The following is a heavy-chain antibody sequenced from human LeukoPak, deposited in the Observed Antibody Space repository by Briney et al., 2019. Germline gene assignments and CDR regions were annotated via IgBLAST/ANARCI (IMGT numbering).Heavy chain of an antibody. D-gene: IGHD6-19*01. V-gene: IGHV3-48*03. J-gene: IGHJ6*04. Sequence: GGSLRLSCAASGFTFSSYEMSWVRQAPGKGLEWVSYISSSGSTIYYADSVKGRFTISRDNAKNSLYLQMNSLRAEDTAVYYCASQLRSGYYYYYGMDAWGKGTTVTVSS. CDR1: GFTFSSYE. CDR2: ISSSGSTI. CDR3: ASQLRSGYYYYYGMDA.